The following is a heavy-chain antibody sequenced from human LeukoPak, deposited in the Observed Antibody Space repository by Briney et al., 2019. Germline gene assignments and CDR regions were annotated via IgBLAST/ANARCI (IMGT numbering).Heavy chain of an antibody. CDR1: GLTFSSYA. J-gene: IGHJ4*02. D-gene: IGHD2-2*01. CDR2: ISDSGGAT. Sequence: GGSLSLSCAASGLTFSSYAMSWVRQAPGKGLEWVSAISDSGGATYYADSVKGRFTISRDNSKNTLYLQMNSLRAEDTAVYYCAKVGGGYCSSTSCSFDYWGQGTLVTVSS. V-gene: IGHV3-23*01. CDR3: AKVGGGYCSSTSCSFDY.